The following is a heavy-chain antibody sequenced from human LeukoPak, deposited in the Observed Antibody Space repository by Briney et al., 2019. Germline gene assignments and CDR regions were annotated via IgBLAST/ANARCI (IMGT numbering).Heavy chain of an antibody. Sequence: SETLSLTCAVYGGSFSEYYWSWIRQPPGKGLEWIGEINHSGSTNYNPSLKSRVTISLDTSKNQFSLKLSSVTAADTAVYYCARRITVFYWFDPWDRGTLVTVSS. CDR3: ARRITVFYWFDP. D-gene: IGHD2/OR15-2a*01. CDR2: INHSGST. CDR1: GGSFSEYY. J-gene: IGHJ5*02. V-gene: IGHV4-34*01.